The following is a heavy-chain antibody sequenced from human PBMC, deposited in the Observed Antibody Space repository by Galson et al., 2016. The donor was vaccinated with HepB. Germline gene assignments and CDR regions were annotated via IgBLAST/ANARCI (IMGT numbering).Heavy chain of an antibody. Sequence: SETLSLTCSISGGSLTTYYLYWIRQPPGKGLEWIGNVADSGSTTYNPSLESRVTISIDTSQKQFSLKLTSVTAADTAVYYCARHKVSATEGGFDAWGQGTLVTVSS. CDR2: VADSGST. J-gene: IGHJ5*02. CDR3: ARHKVSATEGGFDA. CDR1: GGSLTTYY. V-gene: IGHV4-59*01. D-gene: IGHD6-13*01.